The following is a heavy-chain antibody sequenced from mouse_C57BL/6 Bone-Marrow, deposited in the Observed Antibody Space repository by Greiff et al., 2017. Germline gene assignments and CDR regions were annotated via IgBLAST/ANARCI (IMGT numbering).Heavy chain of an antibody. CDR2: VYPGAGDT. J-gene: IGHJ2*01. CDR1: GYAFSSSW. CDR3: AGRTTVVATNY. D-gene: IGHD1-1*01. Sequence: QVQLKQSGPELVKPGASVKFSCKASGYAFSSSWMNWVQRRPGKGLEWIGRVYPGAGDTNYNGKFKGKATLTADTSSSTAYMQLSSLTSEDSAVYCCAGRTTVVATNYWGQGTTLTGSS. V-gene: IGHV1-82*01.